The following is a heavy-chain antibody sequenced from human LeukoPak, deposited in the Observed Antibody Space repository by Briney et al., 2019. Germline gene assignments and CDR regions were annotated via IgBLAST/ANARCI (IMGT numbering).Heavy chain of an antibody. J-gene: IGHJ4*02. Sequence: KASETLSLTCAVYGGSFSGYYWSWIRQPPGKGLEWIGEINHSGSTNYNPSLKSRVTISVDTSKNQFSLKLSSVTAADTAVYYCARDLMDGVRYFDWLFSGFDYWGQGTLVTVSS. D-gene: IGHD3-9*01. V-gene: IGHV4-34*01. CDR2: INHSGST. CDR3: ARDLMDGVRYFDWLFSGFDY. CDR1: GGSFSGYY.